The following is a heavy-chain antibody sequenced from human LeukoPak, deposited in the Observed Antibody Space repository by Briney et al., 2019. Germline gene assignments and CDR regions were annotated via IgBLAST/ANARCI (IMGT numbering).Heavy chain of an antibody. J-gene: IGHJ4*02. CDR3: AAPSGGSSGWGPFDY. V-gene: IGHV4-34*01. Sequence: SETLSLTCAVYGGSFSGYYWGWIRQPPGKGLEWIGEVNHSGSTNYNPSLKSRVTISVDTSKNQFSLKLSSVTAADTAVYYCAAPSGGSSGWGPFDYGGQGTLVTVSS. CDR2: VNHSGST. CDR1: GGSFSGYY. D-gene: IGHD6-19*01.